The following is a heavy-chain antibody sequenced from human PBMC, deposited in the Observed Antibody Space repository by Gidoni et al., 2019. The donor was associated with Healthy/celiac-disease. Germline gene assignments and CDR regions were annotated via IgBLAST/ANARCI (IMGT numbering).Heavy chain of an antibody. D-gene: IGHD3-10*01. V-gene: IGHV7-4-1*01. Sequence: QVQLVQSGSELKKPGASVKVSCKASGYTFTSYAMNWVRQAPGQGLEWMGWINTNTGNPTYAQGFTGRFVFSLDTSVSTAYLQICSLKAEDTAVYYCAREGAFMVRGVIIEYYYYGMDVWGQGTTVTVSS. CDR1: GYTFTSYA. J-gene: IGHJ6*02. CDR3: AREGAFMVRGVIIEYYYYGMDV. CDR2: INTNTGNP.